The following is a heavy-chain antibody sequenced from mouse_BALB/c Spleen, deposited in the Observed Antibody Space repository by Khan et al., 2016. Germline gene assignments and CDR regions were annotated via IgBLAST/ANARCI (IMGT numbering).Heavy chain of an antibody. CDR2: ISYSGST. CDR1: GDSITSGY. J-gene: IGHJ2*01. Sequence: MQLEESGPSLVKPSQTLSLTCSVTGDSITSGYWNWIRNFPGNKLEYMGNISYSGSTYYTSSLKSRISITQDTSKNQYYLQLNSGTNEDTDTYYCATYDGYLFDYWGQGTTLTFSS. D-gene: IGHD2-3*01. V-gene: IGHV3-8*02. CDR3: ATYDGYLFDY.